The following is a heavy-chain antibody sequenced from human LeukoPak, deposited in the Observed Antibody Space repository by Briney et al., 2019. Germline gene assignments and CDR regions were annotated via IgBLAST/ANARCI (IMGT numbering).Heavy chain of an antibody. CDR1: GYTFTTYG. J-gene: IGHJ4*02. D-gene: IGHD3-16*02. CDR3: ARGYRLHLGDLSAVSPLDY. V-gene: IGHV1-18*01. Sequence: GASVKVSCKASGYTFTTYGFSWARQAPGQGLEWMGWISVYNGNTNYTQKLQGRVTMTTDTSTNTAYMELRSLRSDDTAIYYCARGYRLHLGDLSAVSPLDYWGQGTLVTVSS. CDR2: ISVYNGNT.